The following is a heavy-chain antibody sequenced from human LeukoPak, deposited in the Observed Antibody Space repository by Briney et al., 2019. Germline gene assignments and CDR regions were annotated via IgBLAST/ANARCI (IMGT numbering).Heavy chain of an antibody. D-gene: IGHD6-19*01. CDR2: INQDGGAK. V-gene: IGHV3-7*01. J-gene: IGHJ4*02. Sequence: GGSLRLSCAASGFTFSSYWMSWVRQAPGKGLEWVANINQDGGAKYYVDSVKGRFTISRDNAKNSLYLQMNSLRAEDTAVYYCATWNGGWYYWGQGTLVTVSS. CDR3: ATWNGGWYY. CDR1: GFTFSSYW.